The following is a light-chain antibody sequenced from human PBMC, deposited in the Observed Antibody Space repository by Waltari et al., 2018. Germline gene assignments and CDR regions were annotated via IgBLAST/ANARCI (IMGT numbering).Light chain of an antibody. CDR1: QSVSGNF. Sequence: EIVLTQSPDTVSLSPGERATVSCRASQSVSGNFLAWYQHKPGQAPRLLMYDASTRLTGVPDRFSGSGSRTDFTLTISRLEPEDFAVYYCQEYGSSPSWTFGQGTKVELK. CDR2: DAS. CDR3: QEYGSSPSWT. V-gene: IGKV3-20*01. J-gene: IGKJ1*01.